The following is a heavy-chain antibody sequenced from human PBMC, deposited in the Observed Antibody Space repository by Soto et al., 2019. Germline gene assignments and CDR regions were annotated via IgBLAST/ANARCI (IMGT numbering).Heavy chain of an antibody. CDR3: TRDSPTLGTTGDAFDI. V-gene: IGHV3-49*03. Sequence: GGSLRLSCTASGFTFGDYAMSWFRQAPGKGLEWVGFIRSKAYGGTTEYAASVKGRFTISRDDSKSIAYRQMNSLKTEDTAVYYCTRDSPTLGTTGDAFDIWGQGTMVTVSS. CDR1: GFTFGDYA. CDR2: IRSKAYGGTT. D-gene: IGHD2-8*02. J-gene: IGHJ3*02.